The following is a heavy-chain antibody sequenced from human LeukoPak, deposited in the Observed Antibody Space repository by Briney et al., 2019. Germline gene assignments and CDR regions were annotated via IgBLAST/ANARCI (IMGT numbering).Heavy chain of an antibody. CDR2: IYSGGST. CDR3: ARDSSGSYLDY. Sequence: GGSLRLSCAASGVIFSGYAMSWVRQAPGKGLEWVSVIYSGGSTYYADSVKGRFTISRDNSKNTLYLQMDSLRAEDTAVYYCARDSSGSYLDYWGQGTLVTVSS. D-gene: IGHD1-26*01. CDR1: GVIFSGYA. J-gene: IGHJ4*02. V-gene: IGHV3-66*01.